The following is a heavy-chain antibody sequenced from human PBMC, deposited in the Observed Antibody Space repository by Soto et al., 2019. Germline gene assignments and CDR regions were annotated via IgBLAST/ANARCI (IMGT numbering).Heavy chain of an antibody. CDR3: AKGIFGVVKTPTYFDY. Sequence: GGSLRLSCAASGFTFDDYAMHWVRQAPGKGLEWVSGISWNSGSIGYADSVKGRFTISRDNAKNSLYLQMNSLRAEDTALYYCAKGIFGVVKTPTYFDYWGKGPLVTVSS. CDR1: GFTFDDYA. CDR2: ISWNSGSI. J-gene: IGHJ4*02. D-gene: IGHD3-3*01. V-gene: IGHV3-9*01.